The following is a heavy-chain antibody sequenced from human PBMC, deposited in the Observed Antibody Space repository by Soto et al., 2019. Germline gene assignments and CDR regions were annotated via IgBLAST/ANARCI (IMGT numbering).Heavy chain of an antibody. D-gene: IGHD2-15*01. V-gene: IGHV3-30*03. J-gene: IGHJ4*02. CDR1: GFTFSGYG. CDR3: ARSIGGSSYYPPDY. CDR2: LANDGSYQ. Sequence: QVQLVESGGGVVQPGGSLRLSCAASGFTFSGYGMHWVRQSPGEGLEWVAILANDGSYQYYAESVKGRFTISRDNSKNTLYLQMDSLRPEDTAVYYCARSIGGSSYYPPDYWGQVTLVTVSS.